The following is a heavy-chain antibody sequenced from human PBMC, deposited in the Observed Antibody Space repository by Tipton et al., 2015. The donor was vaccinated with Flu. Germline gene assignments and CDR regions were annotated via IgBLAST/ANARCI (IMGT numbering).Heavy chain of an antibody. D-gene: IGHD4-17*01. Sequence: SLRLSCAASGFTFSSYAMSWVRQAPGKGLEWVSAISGSGGSTYYADSVKGRFTISRDNSKNTLYLQMNSLRAEDTAVYYCAKGEDYGDYRYYYYYYGMDVWGQGTTVTVSS. CDR3: AKGEDYGDYRYYYYYYGMDV. CDR1: GFTFSSYA. V-gene: IGHV3-23*01. CDR2: ISGSGGST. J-gene: IGHJ6*02.